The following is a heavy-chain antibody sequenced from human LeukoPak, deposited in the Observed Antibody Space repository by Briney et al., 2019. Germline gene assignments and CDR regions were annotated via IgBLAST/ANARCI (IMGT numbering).Heavy chain of an antibody. CDR2: IKQDGSEK. CDR3: ARESSSWYDGRFDY. J-gene: IGHJ4*02. Sequence: GGSLRLSCAASGFTFGNYWMSWVRQAPGKGLEWVANIKQDGSEKYYVDSVKGRFTISRDNAKNSLYLQMNSLRAEDTAVYYCARESSSWYDGRFDYWGQGTLVTVSS. CDR1: GFTFGNYW. V-gene: IGHV3-7*01. D-gene: IGHD6-13*01.